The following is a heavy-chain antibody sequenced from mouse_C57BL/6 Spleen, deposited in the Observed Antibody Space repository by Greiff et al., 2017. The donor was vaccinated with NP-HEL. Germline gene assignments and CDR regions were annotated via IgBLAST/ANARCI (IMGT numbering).Heavy chain of an antibody. V-gene: IGHV1-55*01. D-gene: IGHD1-1*01. J-gene: IGHJ2*01. CDR2: IYPGSGST. CDR3: ASKHYYGSSYLRDY. CDR1: GYTFTSYW. Sequence: QVQLQQSGAELVKPGASVKMSCKASGYTFTSYWITWVKQRPGQGLEWIGDIYPGSGSTNYNEKFKSKATLTVDTSSSTAYMQLSSLTSEDSAVYYCASKHYYGSSYLRDYWGQGTTLTVSS.